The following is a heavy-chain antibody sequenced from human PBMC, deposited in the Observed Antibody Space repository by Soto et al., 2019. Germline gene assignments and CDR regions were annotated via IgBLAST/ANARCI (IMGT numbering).Heavy chain of an antibody. CDR3: ARLDNSGYFSTQTPYFFDY. CDR2: IFHSGIT. D-gene: IGHD3-22*01. V-gene: IGHV4-31*03. J-gene: IGHJ4*02. CDR1: GGSISSDDYY. Sequence: QVQLQESGPGLVMPSQTLSLTCTVSGGSISSDDYYWTWIRQSPGRGLEWMGYIFHSGITYYNPSLKSRITISVDSSRNQFSLKLSSVTAADTAVYYCARLDNSGYFSTQTPYFFDYWGQGTLVTVSS.